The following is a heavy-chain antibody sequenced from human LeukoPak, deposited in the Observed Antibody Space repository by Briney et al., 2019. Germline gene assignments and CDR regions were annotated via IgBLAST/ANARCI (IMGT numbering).Heavy chain of an antibody. Sequence: SETLSLTCTVSGGSISSSSYYWGWIRQPPGKGLEWIGSIYYSGSTYYNPSLKSRVTISVDTSKNQFSLKLSSVTAADTAVYYCAGTTVTKIRPHYYYGMDVWGQGTTVTVSS. CDR3: AGTTVTKIRPHYYYGMDV. J-gene: IGHJ6*02. V-gene: IGHV4-39*07. CDR2: IYYSGST. CDR1: GGSISSSSYY. D-gene: IGHD4-17*01.